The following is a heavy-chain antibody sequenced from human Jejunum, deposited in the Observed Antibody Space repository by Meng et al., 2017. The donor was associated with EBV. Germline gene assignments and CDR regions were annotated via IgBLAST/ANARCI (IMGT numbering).Heavy chain of an antibody. CDR3: ARDQNGSYFAY. Sequence: GQLPGAGPGLVKASDTLSLTFTVSGGSVSRGGYYWSWIRQPPGKGLEWIGYIYNSESTNYKASLKSRVTISADTSKNQFSLRLSSVTAADTAVYYCARDQNGSYFAYWGQGTLVTVSS. D-gene: IGHD1-26*01. J-gene: IGHJ4*02. CDR2: IYNSEST. CDR1: GGSVSRGGYY. V-gene: IGHV4-61*08.